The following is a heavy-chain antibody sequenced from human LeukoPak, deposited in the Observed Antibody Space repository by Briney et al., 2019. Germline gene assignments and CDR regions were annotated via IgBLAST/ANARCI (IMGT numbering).Heavy chain of an antibody. V-gene: IGHV3-23*01. CDR1: GFTFSSYA. CDR3: AKALETGPGYGMDV. CDR2: ISGSGGST. D-gene: IGHD2-21*02. Sequence: GGSLRLSCAASGFTFSSYAISWVRQAPGKGLEWVSAISGSGGSTYYADSVKGRFTISRDNSKNTLYLQMNSLRAEDTAVYYCAKALETGPGYGMDVWGQGTTVTVSS. J-gene: IGHJ6*02.